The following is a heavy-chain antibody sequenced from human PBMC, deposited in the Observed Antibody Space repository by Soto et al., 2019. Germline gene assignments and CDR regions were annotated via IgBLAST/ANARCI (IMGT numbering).Heavy chain of an antibody. J-gene: IGHJ3*02. CDR1: GYTFTGYY. V-gene: IGHV1-2*04. Sequence: QVQLVQSGAEVKKPGASVKVSCKASGYTFTGYYMHWVRQAPGQGIERMGWVNPNSDGTNYAQKFKRWVTMTRDPSIRPAYMELSRLRSDDTAVYYCARVSDSSGYSDAVDIWGQGTMVTVSS. CDR3: ARVSDSSGYSDAVDI. CDR2: VNPNSDGT. D-gene: IGHD3-22*01.